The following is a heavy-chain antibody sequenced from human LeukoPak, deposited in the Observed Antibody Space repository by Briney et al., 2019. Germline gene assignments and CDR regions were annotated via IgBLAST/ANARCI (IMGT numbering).Heavy chain of an antibody. CDR3: AKDGPLYYYDSSGAFDY. D-gene: IGHD3-22*01. J-gene: IGHJ4*02. CDR2: IYSGGST. CDR1: GFTVSSNY. Sequence: GGSLRLSCAASGFTVSSNYMSWVRQAPGKGLEWVSVIYSGGSTYYADSVKGRFTISRDNSKNTLYLQMNSLRAEDTAVYYCAKDGPLYYYDSSGAFDYWGQGTLVTVSS. V-gene: IGHV3-53*05.